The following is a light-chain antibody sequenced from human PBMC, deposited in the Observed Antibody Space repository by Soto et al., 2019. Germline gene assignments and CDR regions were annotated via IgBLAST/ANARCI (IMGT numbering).Light chain of an antibody. J-gene: IGKJ1*01. CDR1: QNVNIF. V-gene: IGKV1-5*01. Sequence: DIQMTQSPSMLSAALGDRVTISCRASQNVNIFLAWYQQKPGKAPKLLISDASTLESGVPSRFSGSGSGTEFTLTITGLQPDDSATYYCQQYSSYYRPFGQGTKVDIK. CDR3: QQYSSYYRP. CDR2: DAS.